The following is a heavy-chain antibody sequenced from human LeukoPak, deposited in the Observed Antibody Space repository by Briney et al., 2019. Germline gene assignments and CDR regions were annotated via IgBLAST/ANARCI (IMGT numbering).Heavy chain of an antibody. CDR1: GGSISSYY. J-gene: IGHJ3*02. V-gene: IGHV4-59*01. Sequence: SETLSLTCTVSGGSISSYYWSWIRQPPGKGLEWIGHMHYSGSTNYNPSLKSRVAISVDTSKNQFSLKLSSVTAADTAVYYCARRVWATTISRDAFDIWGQGTMVTVSS. CDR3: ARRVWATTISRDAFDI. CDR2: MHYSGST. D-gene: IGHD1-26*01.